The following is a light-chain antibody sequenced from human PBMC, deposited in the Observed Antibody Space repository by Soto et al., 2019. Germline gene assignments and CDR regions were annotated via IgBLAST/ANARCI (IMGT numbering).Light chain of an antibody. CDR3: QCYDSSMSCSV. Sequence: QSVLTQPPSVSGAPGQRVTISCTGSSSNIGAGYDVHWYQQLPGTAPKLLIYGNSNRPSGVPDRFSGPKSGTSDSLAITGLQAEDEAAYSCQCYDSSMSCSVFGTGTKVTVL. CDR2: GNS. V-gene: IGLV1-40*01. CDR1: SSNIGAGYD. J-gene: IGLJ1*01.